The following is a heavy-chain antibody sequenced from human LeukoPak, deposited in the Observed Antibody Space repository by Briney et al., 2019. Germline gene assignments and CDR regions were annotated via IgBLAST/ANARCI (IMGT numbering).Heavy chain of an antibody. CDR1: GFTFSSFA. CDR2: ISASGDTT. V-gene: IGHV3-23*01. J-gene: IGHJ4*02. D-gene: IGHD3-16*01. CDR3: AKGGGWLYYFDY. Sequence: PGGSLRLSCAASGFTFSSFAMNWVRQAPGKGLEWVSAISASGDTTYYADSVKGRFTISRDNSKNTLYLQMNSLRAEDTAVYYCAKGGGWLYYFDYWGQGTLVTVSS.